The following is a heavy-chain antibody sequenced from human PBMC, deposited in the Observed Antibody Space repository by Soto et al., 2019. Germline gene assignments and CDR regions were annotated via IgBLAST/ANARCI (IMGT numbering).Heavy chain of an antibody. CDR2: IYYSGST. CDR1: GGSISSYY. V-gene: IGHV4-59*01. J-gene: IGHJ4*02. CDR3: ARSSYSSSFSY. Sequence: QVQLQESGPGLVKPSETLSLTCTVSGGSISSYYWSWIRQPPGKGLEWIGYIYYSGSTNYNPSLKSRVTISVDTSKNQVSLKLSSVTAADTAVYYCARSSYSSSFSYWGQGTLVTVSA. D-gene: IGHD6-6*01.